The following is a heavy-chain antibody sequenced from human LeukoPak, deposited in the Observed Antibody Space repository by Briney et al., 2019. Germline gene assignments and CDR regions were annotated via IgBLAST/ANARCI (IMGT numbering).Heavy chain of an antibody. CDR2: IYPGDSDT. CDR1: GYSFANYW. V-gene: IGHV5-51*01. D-gene: IGHD4-23*01. CDR3: ARGTDYGGNPGYFDY. J-gene: IGHJ4*02. Sequence: PGESLKISCKASGYSFANYWIGWVRQMPGKGLEWMGIIYPGDSDTRYSPSFQGQVTISADKSISTAYLQWSSLKASDTAMYYCARGTDYGGNPGYFDYWGQGTLVTVSS.